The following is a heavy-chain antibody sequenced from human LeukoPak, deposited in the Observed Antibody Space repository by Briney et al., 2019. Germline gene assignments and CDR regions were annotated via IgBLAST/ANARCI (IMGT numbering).Heavy chain of an antibody. V-gene: IGHV4-34*01. CDR3: ASLRTGYKYYFDY. CDR1: GGSFSGYY. Sequence: SETLSLTCAVYGGSFSGYYWSWIRQPPGKGLEWIGEINHSGSTNYNPSLKSRVTISVDTSKNQFSLKLSSVTAADTAVYYCASLRTGYKYYFDYWGQGTLVTVSS. D-gene: IGHD3/OR15-3a*01. J-gene: IGHJ4*02. CDR2: INHSGST.